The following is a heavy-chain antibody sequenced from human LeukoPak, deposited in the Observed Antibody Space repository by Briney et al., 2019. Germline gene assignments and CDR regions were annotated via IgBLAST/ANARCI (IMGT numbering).Heavy chain of an antibody. J-gene: IGHJ4*02. V-gene: IGHV3-23*01. Sequence: GGSLRLSCAASGFTFSSYAMSWVRQAPGKGLEWGSTISGSGTTTYYTDPVKGRFTISSDNARNTLYLQMNSLRAEDTAVYYCTNRPVVVIPPPYFDYWGQGTLVTVSS. D-gene: IGHD3-22*01. CDR3: TNRPVVVIPPPYFDY. CDR1: GFTFSSYA. CDR2: ISGSGTTT.